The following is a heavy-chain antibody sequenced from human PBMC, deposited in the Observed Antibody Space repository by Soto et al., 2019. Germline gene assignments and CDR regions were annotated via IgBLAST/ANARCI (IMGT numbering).Heavy chain of an antibody. D-gene: IGHD1-7*01. Sequence: QVKLVQSGAEVKKPGASVKVSCKASGYTFTSYGISWVRQAPGQGLEWMGRISAYNGNTNYAQKLQGRVTMTTDTSTSTAYMELRSLRSDDTAVYYCARDRGYNWNYGGFDPWGQGTLVTVSS. J-gene: IGHJ5*02. CDR2: ISAYNGNT. CDR1: GYTFTSYG. CDR3: ARDRGYNWNYGGFDP. V-gene: IGHV1-18*01.